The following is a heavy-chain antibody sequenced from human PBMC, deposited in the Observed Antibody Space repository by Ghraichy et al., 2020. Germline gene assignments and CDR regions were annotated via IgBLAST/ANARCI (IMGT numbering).Heavy chain of an antibody. CDR1: GFTFSRYG. V-gene: IGHV3-30*18. J-gene: IGHJ4*02. Sequence: GGSLRLSCAASGFTFSRYGMHWVRQAPGKGLEWVALRSADEKTKYYADSVKGRFTISRDNSKNTLFLQMNNLSTEDTGMYYCAKGEDGSPDYWGQGTLVIVSS. CDR3: AKGEDGSPDY. D-gene: IGHD1-26*01. CDR2: RSADEKTK.